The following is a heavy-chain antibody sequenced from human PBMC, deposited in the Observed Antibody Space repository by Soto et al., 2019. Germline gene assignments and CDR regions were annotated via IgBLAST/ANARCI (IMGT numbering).Heavy chain of an antibody. CDR1: GYTFTSYD. CDR2: MNTNSDDT. V-gene: IGHV1-8*01. Sequence: ASVKVSCKTSGYTFTSYDINWVRQAPGQGLEWVGWMNTNSDDTRSAQKFRGRLTLSRDKSMRAVYMKLSNLRPDDSAVYYCAREWSAAGHFYGMDVWGQGTTVTVSS. J-gene: IGHJ6*02. CDR3: AREWSAAGHFYGMDV. D-gene: IGHD6-13*01.